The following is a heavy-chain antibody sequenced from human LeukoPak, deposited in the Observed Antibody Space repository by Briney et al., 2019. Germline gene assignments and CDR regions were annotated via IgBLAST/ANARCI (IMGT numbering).Heavy chain of an antibody. CDR2: IYYSGST. V-gene: IGHV4-59*01. J-gene: IGHJ3*02. CDR3: ARENREADAFDI. Sequence: SETLSLTCTVSGGSMSSYYWSWIRQPPGKGLEWIGYIYYSGSTNYNPSLKSRVTISVDTSKNQFSLKLSSVTAADTAVYYCARENREADAFDIWGQGTVVTVSS. CDR1: GGSMSSYY. D-gene: IGHD1-14*01.